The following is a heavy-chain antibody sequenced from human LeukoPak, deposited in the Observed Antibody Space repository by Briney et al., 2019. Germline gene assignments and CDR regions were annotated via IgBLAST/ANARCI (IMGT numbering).Heavy chain of an antibody. Sequence: SGTLSLTCAVSGASISSSYWWSWIRQPPGKGLEWIGDVNHSGSADYNPSLKSRVTISVDTPKNQFSLTLTSVTAADTAVYYCARVSAKASYYYASGSYTPPDAFDVWGQGTMVTVSS. CDR1: GASISSSYW. CDR2: VNHSGSA. CDR3: ARVSAKASYYYASGSYTPPDAFDV. D-gene: IGHD3-10*01. J-gene: IGHJ3*01. V-gene: IGHV4-4*02.